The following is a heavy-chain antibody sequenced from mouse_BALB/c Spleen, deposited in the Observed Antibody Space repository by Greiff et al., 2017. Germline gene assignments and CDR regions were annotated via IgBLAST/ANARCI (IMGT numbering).Heavy chain of an antibody. J-gene: IGHJ1*01. CDR1: GYTFTSYW. D-gene: IGHD1-1*01. CDR2: INPSTGYT. V-gene: IGHV1-7*01. Sequence: QVQLQQSGAELAKPGASVKMSCKASGYTFTSYWMHWVKQRPGQGLEWIGYINPSTGYTEYNQKFKDKATLTADKSSSTAYMQLSSLTSEDSAVYDCARWYGSSYRWYFDVWGAGTTVTVSS. CDR3: ARWYGSSYRWYFDV.